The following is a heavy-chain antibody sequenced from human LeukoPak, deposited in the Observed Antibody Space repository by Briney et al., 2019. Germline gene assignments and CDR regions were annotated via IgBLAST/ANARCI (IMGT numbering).Heavy chain of an antibody. CDR2: IIPIFGTA. Sequence: ASVKVSCKASGGTFSSYAISWVRQAPGQGLKWMGGIIPIFGTANYAQKFQGRVTITADKSTSTAYMELSSLRSEDTAVYYCARAQAGCSGGSCYFAGWFDPWGQGTLVTVSS. D-gene: IGHD2-15*01. CDR1: GGTFSSYA. CDR3: ARAQAGCSGGSCYFAGWFDP. V-gene: IGHV1-69*06. J-gene: IGHJ5*02.